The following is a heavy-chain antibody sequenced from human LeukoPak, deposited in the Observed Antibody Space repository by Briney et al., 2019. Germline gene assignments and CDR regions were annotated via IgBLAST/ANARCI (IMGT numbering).Heavy chain of an antibody. V-gene: IGHV4-39*07. J-gene: IGHJ4*02. CDR3: ASLRGGRLWY. CDR1: GGSISSSSYY. D-gene: IGHD3-16*01. CDR2: IYYSGST. Sequence: SETLFLTCTVSGGSISSSSYYWGWIRQPPEKGLEWIGSIYYSGSTYYNPSLKSRVTISVDTSKNQFSLKLSSVTAADTAVYYCASLRGGRLWYWGQGTLATVSS.